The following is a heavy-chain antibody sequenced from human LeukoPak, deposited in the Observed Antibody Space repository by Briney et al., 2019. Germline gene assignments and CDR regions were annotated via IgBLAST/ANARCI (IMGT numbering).Heavy chain of an antibody. V-gene: IGHV3-7*01. D-gene: IGHD3-10*02. CDR3: AELGITMFGGV. CDR2: INQDGSER. J-gene: IGHJ6*04. CDR1: GITFTSYW. Sequence: GGFLSLSCAASGITFTSYWMGWGQQAPGKRVEWVANINQDGSERYYVDSEKGRSILSGDTAKNALLLQMNSLRAEDTAVYYCAELGITMFGGVWGKGTTVTISS.